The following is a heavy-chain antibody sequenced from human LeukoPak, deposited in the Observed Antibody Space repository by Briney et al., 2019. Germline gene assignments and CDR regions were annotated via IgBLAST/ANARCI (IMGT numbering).Heavy chain of an antibody. CDR2: ISSSGSTI. V-gene: IGHV3-11*01. CDR1: GFTFSDYY. CDR3: ARLSGAGYQLPEGY. D-gene: IGHD2-2*01. J-gene: IGHJ4*02. Sequence: GGPLRLSCAASGFTFSDYYMSWIRQAPGKGLEWVSYISSSGSTIYYADSVKGRFTISRDNAKNSLYLQMNSLRAEDTAVYYCARLSGAGYQLPEGYWGQGTLVTVSS.